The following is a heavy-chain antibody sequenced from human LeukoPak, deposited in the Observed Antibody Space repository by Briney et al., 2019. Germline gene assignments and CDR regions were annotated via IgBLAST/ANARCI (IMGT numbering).Heavy chain of an antibody. CDR2: ISSSSNYI. CDR1: GFTFSSYN. V-gene: IGHV3-21*01. J-gene: IGHJ4*02. D-gene: IGHD2-2*01. CDR3: ARDALAAGYRLEWYYFDY. Sequence: PGGSLRLSCAASGFTFSSYNMNWVCQTPGKGLEWVSSISSSSNYIYYADSVKGRFTISRDNAKNSLYLQMNSLRAEDTAVYYCARDALAAGYRLEWYYFDYWGQGTLVTVSS.